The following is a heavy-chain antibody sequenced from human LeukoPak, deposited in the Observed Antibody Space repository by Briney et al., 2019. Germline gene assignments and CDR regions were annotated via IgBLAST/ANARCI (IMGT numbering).Heavy chain of an antibody. J-gene: IGHJ6*02. CDR3: ARVVLGRRWLQSSYYYGMDV. CDR2: IIPIFGTP. V-gene: IGHV1-69*13. CDR1: GGIFSSYA. D-gene: IGHD5-24*01. Sequence: GASVKVSCKASGGIFSSYAISWVRQAPGQGLEWMGGIIPIFGTPNYAQKFQGRVTITADESTSTAYMELSSLRSEDTAVYYCARVVLGRRWLQSSYYYGMDVWGQGTTVTVSS.